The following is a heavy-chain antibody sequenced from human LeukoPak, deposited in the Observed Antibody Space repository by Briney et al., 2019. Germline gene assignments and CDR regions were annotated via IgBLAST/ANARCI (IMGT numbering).Heavy chain of an antibody. V-gene: IGHV3-30*02. CDR2: IRYDGSNK. CDR3: AKDWVNYGGNSDY. D-gene: IGHD4-23*01. CDR1: GFTFSSYG. J-gene: IGHJ4*02. Sequence: GGSLRLSCAASGFTFSSYGMHWVRQAPGKGLEGVAFIRYDGSNKYYADSVKGRFTISRDNSKNTLYLQMNSLRAEDTAVYYCAKDWVNYGGNSDYGGQGPLVTVS.